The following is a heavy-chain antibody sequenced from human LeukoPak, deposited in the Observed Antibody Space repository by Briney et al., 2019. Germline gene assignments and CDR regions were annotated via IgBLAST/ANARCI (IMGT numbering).Heavy chain of an antibody. Sequence: ASVRVSCKASGYTFTSYAISWVRQAPGQGLEWMGWISVYNGNTNYAQKLQGRVTVTTDTSTSTAYMELRSLTSDDTAVYYCARVEEVRGGITSFDYWGQGTLVSVSS. D-gene: IGHD3-10*01. CDR1: GYTFTSYA. CDR3: ARVEEVRGGITSFDY. J-gene: IGHJ4*02. CDR2: ISVYNGNT. V-gene: IGHV1-18*01.